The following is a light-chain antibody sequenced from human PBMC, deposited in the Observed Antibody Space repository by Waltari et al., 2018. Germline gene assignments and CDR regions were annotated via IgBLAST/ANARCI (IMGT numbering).Light chain of an antibody. Sequence: AVQMTQSPSSLSALVGDRVSITCRASQGIGSDLAWYQQRPGRAPTLLVFSASTLHTGGPSRFSGSGSGTDFTLTINSLQPEDFATYYCLQDHNYPSTFGQGTNVEI. CDR1: QGIGSD. J-gene: IGKJ1*01. CDR2: SAS. V-gene: IGKV1-6*01. CDR3: LQDHNYPST.